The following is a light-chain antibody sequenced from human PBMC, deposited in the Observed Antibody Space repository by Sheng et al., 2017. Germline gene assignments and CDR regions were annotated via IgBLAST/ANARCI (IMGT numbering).Light chain of an antibody. CDR1: LGQKY. V-gene: IGLV3-1*01. CDR3: QAWDSGTEYV. J-gene: IGLJ1*01. CDR2: QDI. Sequence: SYELTQPPSVSVSPGQTASISCSGLGQKYACWYQQRAGQSPVLVIYQDIKRPSGIPERFSGSHSGNTATLTISGIQAMDEADYYCQAWDSGTEYVFGTGTKVTVL.